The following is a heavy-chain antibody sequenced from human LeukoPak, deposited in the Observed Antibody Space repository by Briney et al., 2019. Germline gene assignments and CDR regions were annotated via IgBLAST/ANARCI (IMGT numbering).Heavy chain of an antibody. D-gene: IGHD2-2*01. CDR1: GYTFTDY. J-gene: IGHJ4*02. Sequence: ASVKVSCKASGYTFTDYMHWVRQAPGQGFEWMGWINPNDGDTNYAQKFQGRVTMTRDTSISTAHMEVGRLRSDDTAVYYCARANFLYCSSTTCLFDYWGQGTLVTVSS. CDR2: INPNDGDT. V-gene: IGHV1-2*02. CDR3: ARANFLYCSSTTCLFDY.